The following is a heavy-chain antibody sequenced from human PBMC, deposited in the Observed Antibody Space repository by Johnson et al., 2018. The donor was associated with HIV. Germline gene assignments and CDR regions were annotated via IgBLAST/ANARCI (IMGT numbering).Heavy chain of an antibody. J-gene: IGHJ3*02. D-gene: IGHD4-23*01. V-gene: IGHV3-30*04. Sequence: QVQLVESGGGVVQPGRSLRLSCAASGFTFSSYPMHWVRQAPGKGLEWVAFISYDGSNKYYADSVKGRFTISRDNSKNTMYLQMNSLRAEDTAVYYCAKSPGKDHGGNSGGIDIWGQGTMVTVSA. CDR3: AKSPGKDHGGNSGGIDI. CDR2: ISYDGSNK. CDR1: GFTFSSYP.